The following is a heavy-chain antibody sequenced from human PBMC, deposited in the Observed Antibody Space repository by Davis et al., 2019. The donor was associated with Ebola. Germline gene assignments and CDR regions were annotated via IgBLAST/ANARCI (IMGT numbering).Heavy chain of an antibody. CDR1: GYTFTSYA. D-gene: IGHD3-3*01. Sequence: ASVKVSCKASGYTFTSYAMHWVRQAPGQRLEWMGWMNPNSGNTGYAQKFQGRVTMTRNTSISTAYMELSSLRSEDTAVYYCARGEWKRYWFDPWGQGTLVTVSS. CDR3: ARGEWKRYWFDP. V-gene: IGHV1-8*02. CDR2: MNPNSGNT. J-gene: IGHJ5*02.